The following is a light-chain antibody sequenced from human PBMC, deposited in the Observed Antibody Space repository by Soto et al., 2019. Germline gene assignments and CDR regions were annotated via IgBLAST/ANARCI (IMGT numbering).Light chain of an antibody. V-gene: IGLV3-1*01. Sequence: SYELTQPPSVSVSPGQTASITCSGDKLGDKYACWYQQKPGQSPVLVIYPDTKRPSGVPERFSGSNSGNTVTLTISGAQAMDEADYYCQTWDNGTAVFGGGTKLTVL. CDR3: QTWDNGTAV. J-gene: IGLJ2*01. CDR1: KLGDKY. CDR2: PDT.